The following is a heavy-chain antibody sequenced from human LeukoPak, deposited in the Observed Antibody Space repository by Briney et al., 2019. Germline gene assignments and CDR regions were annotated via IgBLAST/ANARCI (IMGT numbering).Heavy chain of an antibody. Sequence: GGSLRLSRAASGFTFSSYSMNWVRQAPGKGLEWVSYISSSSSTIYYADCVKGRFTISRDNAKNSLYLQMNSLRAEDTAVYYCAREPVSHSSWGQGTLVTVSS. CDR1: GFTFSSYS. CDR2: ISSSSSTI. J-gene: IGHJ4*02. CDR3: AREPVSHSS. D-gene: IGHD4-11*01. V-gene: IGHV3-48*01.